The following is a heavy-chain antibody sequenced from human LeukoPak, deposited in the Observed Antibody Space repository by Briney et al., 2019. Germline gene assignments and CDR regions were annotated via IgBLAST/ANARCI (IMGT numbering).Heavy chain of an antibody. Sequence: PSETLSLTSAVYGGSLSGYYWSWIRQPPGKGLEWIGEINHSGSTNYNPSLKSRVTISVDTSKNQFSLKLSSVTAADTAVYYCARGHCSSTSCYSVHYYYYGMDVWGQGTTVTVSS. V-gene: IGHV4-34*01. CDR1: GGSLSGYY. D-gene: IGHD2-2*02. J-gene: IGHJ6*02. CDR2: INHSGST. CDR3: ARGHCSSTSCYSVHYYYYGMDV.